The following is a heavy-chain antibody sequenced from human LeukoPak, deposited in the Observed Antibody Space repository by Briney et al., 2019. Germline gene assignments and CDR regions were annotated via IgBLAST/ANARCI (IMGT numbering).Heavy chain of an antibody. CDR1: GFTFSSYW. V-gene: IGHV3-7*01. Sequence: AGGSLRLSCAASGFTFSSYWMSWVRQAPGKGLEWVANIKQDGGEKYYVDSVKGRFTISRDNAKNSLYLQMNSLRAEDTAVYYCARDWHYYDSSGYYLWGAFDIWGQGTWSPSLQ. D-gene: IGHD3-22*01. J-gene: IGHJ3*02. CDR3: ARDWHYYDSSGYYLWGAFDI. CDR2: IKQDGGEK.